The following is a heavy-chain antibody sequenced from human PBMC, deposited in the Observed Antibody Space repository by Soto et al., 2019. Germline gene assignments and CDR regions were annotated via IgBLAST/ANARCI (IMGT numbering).Heavy chain of an antibody. CDR2: INSSGST. V-gene: IGHV4-39*01. Sequence: SETLSLTCTVSGGSFGSSAYYWGWIRRAPGKGLEWIGSINSSGSTFSNPSLKSRVTLSVDTSKNQFSLKLTSVTAADTALYYCSRRAPEGFDPWGQGTLVTVS. CDR1: GGSFGSSAYY. J-gene: IGHJ5*02. CDR3: SRRAPEGFDP.